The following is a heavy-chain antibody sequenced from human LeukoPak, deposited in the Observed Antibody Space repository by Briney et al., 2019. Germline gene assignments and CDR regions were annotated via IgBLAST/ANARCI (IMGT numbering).Heavy chain of an antibody. CDR1: GFAFSRYS. V-gene: IGHV3-21*06. D-gene: IGHD6-19*01. Sequence: PGGSLRLSCARSGFAFSRYSMNWFRQPPGKGLERVSSISSSRSHIFYAASVKGRFTISRDNAKNSLYLQMNSLRAGDTAVYYCARDAQWLVPEGYYYYMDVWGKGITVTVAS. CDR2: ISSSRSHI. CDR3: ARDAQWLVPEGYYYYMDV. J-gene: IGHJ6*03.